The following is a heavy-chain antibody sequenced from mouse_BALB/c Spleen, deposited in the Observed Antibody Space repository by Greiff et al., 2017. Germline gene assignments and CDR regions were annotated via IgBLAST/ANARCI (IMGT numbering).Heavy chain of an antibody. V-gene: IGHV3-2*02. CDR1: GYSITSDYA. CDR2: ISYSGST. Sequence: EVQGVESGPGLVKPSQSLSLTCTVTGYSITSDYAWNWIRQFPGNKLEWMGYISYSGSTSYNPSLKSRISITRDTSKNQFFLQLNSVTTEDTATYYCARWDYGTHYWGQGTTLTVSS. J-gene: IGHJ2*01. CDR3: ARWDYGTHY. D-gene: IGHD1-1*02.